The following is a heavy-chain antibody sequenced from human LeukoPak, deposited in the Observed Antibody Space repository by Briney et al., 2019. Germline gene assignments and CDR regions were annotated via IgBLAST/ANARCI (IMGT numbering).Heavy chain of an antibody. D-gene: IGHD2/OR15-2a*01. CDR2: ISSSSSYI. CDR3: AREGRNFYEVSNFDS. Sequence: GGSLRLSCAASGFTFSSYSMNWVRQAPGKGLEWVSSISSSSSYIYYADSVKGRFTISRDNAKNSLYLQMNSLRAEDTAVYYCAREGRNFYEVSNFDSWGQGTLVTVSS. CDR1: GFTFSSYS. V-gene: IGHV3-21*01. J-gene: IGHJ4*02.